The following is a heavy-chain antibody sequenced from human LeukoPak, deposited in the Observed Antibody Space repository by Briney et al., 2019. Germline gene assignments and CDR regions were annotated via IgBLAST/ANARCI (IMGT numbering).Heavy chain of an antibody. CDR3: AKHLTTVGQCSGGSCYLDY. J-gene: IGHJ4*02. V-gene: IGHV3-23*01. CDR2: ISGSGGST. D-gene: IGHD2-15*01. CDR1: GFTFRHYA. Sequence: GGPLRLSCAACGFTFRHYAISWVRQAPGKGLEWVSVISGSGGSTYYADSVKGRLTVSRDNSKNTLYLQMNRLRAEDTAVYYCAKHLTTVGQCSGGSCYLDYWGQGTLVTVSS.